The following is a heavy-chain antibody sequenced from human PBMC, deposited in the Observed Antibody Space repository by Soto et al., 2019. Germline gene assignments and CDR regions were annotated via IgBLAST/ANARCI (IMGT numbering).Heavy chain of an antibody. CDR3: ARHFWSGYSFYS. CDR2: IYTGGNT. CDR1: GFTLNSNY. D-gene: IGHD3-3*01. Sequence: GGSLRLSCAASGFTLNSNYLSWVRQAPGKGLEWVSVIYTGGNTYYADSVKGRFTVSRDNSKSTLFLQMNSLRAEDTAVYYCARHFWSGYSFYSWGQGTQVTVSS. J-gene: IGHJ4*02. V-gene: IGHV3-66*04.